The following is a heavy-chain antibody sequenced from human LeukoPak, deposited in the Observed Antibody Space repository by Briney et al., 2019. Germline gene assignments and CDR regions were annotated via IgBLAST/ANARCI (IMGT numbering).Heavy chain of an antibody. CDR2: IWYNGINK. V-gene: IGHV3-33*01. CDR1: GFTFRSYG. J-gene: IGHJ4*02. Sequence: EGSLRLSCAASGFTFRSYGMHWVRQAPGKGLEWVAIIWYNGINKYYADSVKGRFTISRDNSRNTVYLQMNSLRVEDTALYYCARGGLAAAGIDYWGQGTLVSVSS. D-gene: IGHD6-13*01. CDR3: ARGGLAAAGIDY.